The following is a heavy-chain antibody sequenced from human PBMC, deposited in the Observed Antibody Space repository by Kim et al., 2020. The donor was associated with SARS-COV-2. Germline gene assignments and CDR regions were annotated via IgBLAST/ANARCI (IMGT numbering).Heavy chain of an antibody. CDR2: ISSSGTTV. CDR1: GFTFSTYE. J-gene: IGHJ4*02. CDR3: AREGSVTIFGVVIKTYFNY. V-gene: IGHV3-48*03. D-gene: IGHD3-3*01. Sequence: GGSLRLSCAASGFTFSTYEMNWVRQAPGKGLEWVSYISSSGTTVYYADSVQGRFTISRDKAKNSLSLQMNSLRAEDTAVYYCAREGSVTIFGVVIKTYFNYWGPGTLVAVSS.